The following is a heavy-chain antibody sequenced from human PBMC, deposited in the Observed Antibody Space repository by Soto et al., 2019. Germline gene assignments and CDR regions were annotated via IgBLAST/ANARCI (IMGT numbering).Heavy chain of an antibody. CDR1: GFTFSRYA. Sequence: EVHLVESGGGLVQPGGSLRLSCAASGFTFSRYAMHWVRQAPGKGLEYVSTISSNGGSTYYANSVKGRFTISRDNSQNTLYLKMVSLRAEDMAVYYCAMEGDDGGYDSSMDVCCQGTTVSVAS. CDR2: ISSNGGST. J-gene: IGHJ6*02. V-gene: IGHV3-64*01. CDR3: AMEGDDGGYDSSMDV. D-gene: IGHD2-21*02.